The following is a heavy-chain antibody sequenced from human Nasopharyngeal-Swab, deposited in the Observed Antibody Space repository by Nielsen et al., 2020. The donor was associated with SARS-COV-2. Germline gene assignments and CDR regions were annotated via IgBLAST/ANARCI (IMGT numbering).Heavy chain of an antibody. Sequence: WVRQAPGQGLEWMGIINLSGGSTSYAQKFQGRVTMTRDTSTSTVYMELSSLRSEDTAVYYCARDPITGTTEAENPPFDYWGQGTLVTVSS. CDR2: INLSGGST. D-gene: IGHD1-20*01. CDR3: ARDPITGTTEAENPPFDY. V-gene: IGHV1-46*01. J-gene: IGHJ4*02.